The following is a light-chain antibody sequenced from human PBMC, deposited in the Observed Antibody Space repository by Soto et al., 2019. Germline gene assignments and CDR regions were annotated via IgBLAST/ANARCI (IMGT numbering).Light chain of an antibody. J-gene: IGKJ1*01. CDR2: DAS. CDR1: QSISSW. Sequence: DMQMTQSPSTLSASVGDRVTITCRASQSISSWLAWYQQKPGKAPKLLIYDASSLESGVPSRFSGSGSGTEFSLTIRSLQPDDVAAYFCQQYNSYSWTFGQGTKVEIK. CDR3: QQYNSYSWT. V-gene: IGKV1-5*01.